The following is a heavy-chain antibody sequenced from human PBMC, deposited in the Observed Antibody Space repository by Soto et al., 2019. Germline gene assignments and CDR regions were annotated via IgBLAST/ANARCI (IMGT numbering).Heavy chain of an antibody. V-gene: IGHV4-59*13. Sequence: QVQLQESGPGLVKPSETLSLTCTVSGASISSYYWSWIRQPPGKGLEWIGYIYYSGSTNYNPSLKGRITRSVDTSKNQLSLMLSSATAADTAVYYCARDKGYSYGDFDYWGPGTLVTVSS. CDR3: ARDKGYSYGDFDY. J-gene: IGHJ4*02. D-gene: IGHD5-18*01. CDR2: IYYSGST. CDR1: GASISSYY.